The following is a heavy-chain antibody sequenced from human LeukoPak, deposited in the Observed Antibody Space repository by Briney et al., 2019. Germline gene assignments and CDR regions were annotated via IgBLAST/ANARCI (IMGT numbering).Heavy chain of an antibody. J-gene: IGHJ6*02. V-gene: IGHV4-34*01. CDR3: ARGPKPYYDFWSGPGFDYYYGMDV. D-gene: IGHD3-3*01. CDR1: GGSFSGYY. CDR2: INHSGST. Sequence: RPSETLSLTCAVYGGSFSGYYWSWIRQPPGKGLEWIGEINHSGSTNYNPSLKSRVTISVDTSKNQFSLKLSSVTAADTAVYYCARGPKPYYDFWSGPGFDYYYGMDVWGQGTTVTVSS.